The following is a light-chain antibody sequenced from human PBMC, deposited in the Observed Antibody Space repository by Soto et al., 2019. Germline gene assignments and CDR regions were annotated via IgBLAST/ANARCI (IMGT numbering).Light chain of an antibody. V-gene: IGKV1-27*01. CDR3: QGYTSAPLT. Sequence: DILMTQSPSSLSVSVGDRVTITCRASQGISTYLVWYQQKPGTVPKLLIFAASTLESGVPSRFSGSGSGPDVTLTISSLEPEDVATYYCQGYTSAPLTFGQGTKVDI. J-gene: IGKJ1*01. CDR1: QGISTY. CDR2: AAS.